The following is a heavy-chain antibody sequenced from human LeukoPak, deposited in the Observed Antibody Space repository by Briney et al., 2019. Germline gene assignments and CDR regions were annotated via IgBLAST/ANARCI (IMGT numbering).Heavy chain of an antibody. CDR2: ISYDGSNK. J-gene: IGHJ6*04. D-gene: IGHD6-19*01. Sequence: GESLRLSCAASGFTFSSYVMHWVRQAPGKGLEWVAVISYDGSNKYYAASVKGRFTISSHNSKQTLYLQINSLRAEDKAVYYCARDLYSSGWYPNYYYYGMDVWGEGTTVTVSS. CDR1: GFTFSSYV. CDR3: ARDLYSSGWYPNYYYYGMDV. V-gene: IGHV3-30*04.